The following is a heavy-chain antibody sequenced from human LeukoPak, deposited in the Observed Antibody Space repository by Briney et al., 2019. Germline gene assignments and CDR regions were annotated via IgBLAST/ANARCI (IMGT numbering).Heavy chain of an antibody. Sequence: PGGSLRLSCAASGFTFSSNYVSWVRQAPGKGLEWVSVIYSGGSTYYADSVKGRFTISRDNSKNTLYLQMNSLRAEDTAVYYCARDSDYGDTWFQHWGQGTLVTVSS. CDR1: GFTFSSNY. J-gene: IGHJ1*01. D-gene: IGHD4-17*01. CDR3: ARDSDYGDTWFQH. CDR2: IYSGGST. V-gene: IGHV3-53*01.